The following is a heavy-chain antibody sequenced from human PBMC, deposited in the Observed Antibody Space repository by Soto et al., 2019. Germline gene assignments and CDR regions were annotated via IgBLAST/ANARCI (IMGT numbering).Heavy chain of an antibody. CDR1: GGSINSGGYY. Sequence: VQLQESGPGLVKPSQTLSLTCTVSGGSINSGGYYWNWIRQHPGRGLEWMGYLYYTGSTYYNPCLKSRITFSIDTSRNQFSLKVNSVTAADAAVYYCARATPSVATLGYGMDVWGQGTTVVVSS. V-gene: IGHV4-31*03. J-gene: IGHJ6*02. CDR3: ARATPSVATLGYGMDV. CDR2: LYYTGST. D-gene: IGHD5-12*01.